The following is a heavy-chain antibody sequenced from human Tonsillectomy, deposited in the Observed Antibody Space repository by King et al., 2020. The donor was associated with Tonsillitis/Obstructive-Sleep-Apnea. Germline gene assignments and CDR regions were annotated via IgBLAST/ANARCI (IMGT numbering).Heavy chain of an antibody. V-gene: IGHV2-5*02. Sequence: TLKESGPTLVKPTQTLTLTCTFSGFSLSTSGVGVGWIRQPPGKALEWLALIYWDDDKRYSPSLKSGLTITKDTSKNQVVLTMTNMDPVDTATYYCAHRRGHYDFWSGYYTWNAFDIWGQGTMVTVSS. J-gene: IGHJ3*02. CDR2: IYWDDDK. CDR3: AHRRGHYDFWSGYYTWNAFDI. CDR1: GFSLSTSGVG. D-gene: IGHD3-3*01.